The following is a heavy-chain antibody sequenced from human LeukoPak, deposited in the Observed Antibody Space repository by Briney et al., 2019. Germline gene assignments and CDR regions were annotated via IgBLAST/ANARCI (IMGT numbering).Heavy chain of an antibody. CDR3: AREIHYDSSGQRSLHAFDI. CDR2: ILYSGST. D-gene: IGHD3-22*01. CDR1: GGSISSYY. J-gene: IGHJ3*02. Sequence: SETLSLTCTVSGGSISSYYWSWIRQPPGKGLEWIGYILYSGSTNYNPSLKSRVTISVDTSKNQFSLKLSSVTAADTAVYYCAREIHYDSSGQRSLHAFDIWGQGTMVTVSS. V-gene: IGHV4-59*01.